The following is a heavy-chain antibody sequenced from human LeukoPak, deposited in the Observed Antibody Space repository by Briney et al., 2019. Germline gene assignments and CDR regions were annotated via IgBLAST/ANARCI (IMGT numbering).Heavy chain of an antibody. V-gene: IGHV3-9*01. J-gene: IGHJ4*02. Sequence: PGRSLRLSCAASGFTFDDYAVHWVRQAPGKGLEWVSGISWNSGSIGYADSVKGRFTISRDNAKNSLYLQMNSLRAEDTALYYCAKDVDGGPRIGQFDYWGQGTLVTVSS. CDR2: ISWNSGSI. CDR3: AKDVDGGPRIGQFDY. CDR1: GFTFDDYA. D-gene: IGHD5-24*01.